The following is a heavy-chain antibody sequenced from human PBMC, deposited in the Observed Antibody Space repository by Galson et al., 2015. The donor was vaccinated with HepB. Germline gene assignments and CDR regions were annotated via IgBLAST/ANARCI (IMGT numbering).Heavy chain of an antibody. V-gene: IGHV4-34*01. CDR2: INHSGST. CDR1: GGSISSYY. Sequence: LTCTVSGGSISSYYWSWIRQPPGKGLEWIGEINHSGSTNYNPSLKSRVTISVDTSKNQFSLKLSSVTAADTAVYYCARARYVYYDYWGQGTLVTVSS. J-gene: IGHJ4*02. CDR3: ARARYVYYDY. D-gene: IGHD3-9*01.